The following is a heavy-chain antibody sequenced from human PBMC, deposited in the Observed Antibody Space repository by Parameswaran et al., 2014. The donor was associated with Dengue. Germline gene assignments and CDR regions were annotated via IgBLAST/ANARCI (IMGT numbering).Heavy chain of an antibody. CDR3: AVKHSHDAFDI. CDR1: GFTFSSYS. Sequence: LKISCAASGFTFSSYSMNWVRQAPGKGLEWVSSISSSSSYIYYADSVKGRFTISRDNAKNSLYLQMNSLRAEDTAVYYCAVKHSHDAFDIWGQGTMVTVSS. V-gene: IGHV3-21*01. J-gene: IGHJ3*02. CDR2: ISSSSSYI.